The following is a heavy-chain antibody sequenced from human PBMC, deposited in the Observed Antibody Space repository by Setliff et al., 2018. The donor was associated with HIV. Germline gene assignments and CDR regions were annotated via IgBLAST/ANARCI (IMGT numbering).Heavy chain of an antibody. V-gene: IGHV5-51*01. CDR1: GYSFTKYW. Sequence: ISCKGSGYSFTKYWIAWVRQMPGKGLEWMGIIYPGDSDTRYSPSFQGQVTISADKSISTAYLQWSSLEASDTAMYYCARPYGSNDAFDIWGQGTMVTVSS. J-gene: IGHJ3*02. CDR2: IYPGDSDT. D-gene: IGHD1-26*01. CDR3: ARPYGSNDAFDI.